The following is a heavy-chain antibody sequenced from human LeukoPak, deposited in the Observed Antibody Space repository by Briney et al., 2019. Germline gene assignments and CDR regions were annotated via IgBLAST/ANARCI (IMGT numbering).Heavy chain of an antibody. CDR2: INANSGDT. J-gene: IGHJ4*02. V-gene: IGHV1-2*02. CDR1: GHTFTGYY. D-gene: IGHD4-17*01. Sequence: ASVKVSCKASGHTFTGYYMHWVRQAPGQGLEWMGWINANSGDTNYAQKFQGRVTMTRDTSISTAYMELSRLRSDDTAVYYCARVTQTDYDFDYWGQGTLVTVSS. CDR3: ARVTQTDYDFDY.